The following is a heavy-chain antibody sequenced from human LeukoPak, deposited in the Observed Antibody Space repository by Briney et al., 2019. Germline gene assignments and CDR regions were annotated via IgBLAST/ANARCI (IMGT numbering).Heavy chain of an antibody. CDR1: GFTVSSNY. CDR2: IYSGGST. V-gene: IGHV3-53*01. J-gene: IGHJ3*02. D-gene: IGHD1-26*01. Sequence: GRSLRLSCAASGFTVSSNYMSWVRQAPGKGLEWVSVIYSGGSTYYADSVKGRFTISRDNSKNTLYLQMNSLRAEDTAVYYCARDRYTGAFDIWGQGTMVTVSS. CDR3: ARDRYTGAFDI.